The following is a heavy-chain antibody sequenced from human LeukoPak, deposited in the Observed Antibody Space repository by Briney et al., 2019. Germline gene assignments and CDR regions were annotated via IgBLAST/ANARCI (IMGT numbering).Heavy chain of an antibody. J-gene: IGHJ4*02. Sequence: KPSETLSLTCAVYGGSFSGYYWSRIRQPPGKGLEWIGEINHSGSTNYNPSLKSRVTISVDTSKNQFSLKLSSVTAADTAVYYCARARQWLVRSPFDYWGQGTLVTVSS. CDR3: ARARQWLVRSPFDY. CDR2: INHSGST. D-gene: IGHD6-19*01. CDR1: GGSFSGYY. V-gene: IGHV4-34*01.